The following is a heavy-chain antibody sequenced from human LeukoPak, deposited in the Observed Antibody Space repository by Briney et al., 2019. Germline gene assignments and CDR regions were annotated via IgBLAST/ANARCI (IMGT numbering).Heavy chain of an antibody. V-gene: IGHV4-59*01. Sequence: PSETLSLTCTVSGGSISSYYWSWIRQPPGKGLEWIGYIYYSGSTNYNPSLKSRVTISVDTSKNQFSLKLSSVTAADTTVYYCARRLYCSGGSCPIPYYYYYMDVRGKGTTVTVSS. CDR1: GGSISSYY. J-gene: IGHJ6*03. CDR3: ARRLYCSGGSCPIPYYYYYMDV. CDR2: IYYSGST. D-gene: IGHD2-15*01.